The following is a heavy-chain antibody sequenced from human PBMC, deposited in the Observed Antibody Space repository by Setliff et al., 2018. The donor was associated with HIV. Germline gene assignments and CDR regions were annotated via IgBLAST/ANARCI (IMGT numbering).Heavy chain of an antibody. D-gene: IGHD6-19*01. V-gene: IGHV3-23*01. CDR2: IIESGGT. CDR1: GFIVTDYG. J-gene: IGHJ4*02. Sequence: GESLKISCAASGFIVTDYGMTWVRQAPGKGLEWVSAIIESGGTFYTDSVKGRFTISRDNSKNTLFLQINSLRPEDTAVYYCAKFPIAAGGGWYFDYWGQGTLVTVSS. CDR3: AKFPIAAGGGWYFDY.